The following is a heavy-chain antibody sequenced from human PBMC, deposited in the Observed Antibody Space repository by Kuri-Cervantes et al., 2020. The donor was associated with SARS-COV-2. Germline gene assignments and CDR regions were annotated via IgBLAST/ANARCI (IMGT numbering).Heavy chain of an antibody. D-gene: IGHD3-16*02. J-gene: IGHJ4*02. CDR2: IYYSGST. V-gene: IGHV4-39*07. Sequence: WVRQAPGKGLEWVGSIYYSGSTYYNPSLKSRVTISVDTSKNQFSLKLSSVTAADTAVYYCFLGELSSEYWGQGTLVTVSS. CDR3: FLGELSSEY.